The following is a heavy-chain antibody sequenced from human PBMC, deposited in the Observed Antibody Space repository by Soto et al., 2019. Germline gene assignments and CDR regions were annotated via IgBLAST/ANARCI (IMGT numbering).Heavy chain of an antibody. D-gene: IGHD3-9*01. Sequence: ASVKVSCKASGYTFTSYGISWVRQAPGQGKEWMGWISAYNGNTNYAQKLQGRVTMTTDTSTSTAYMELRSLRSDDTAVYYCAFAFLLRYFDSTPVVYWGQGTLVTVSS. CDR3: AFAFLLRYFDSTPVVY. CDR1: GYTFTSYG. V-gene: IGHV1-18*01. J-gene: IGHJ4*02. CDR2: ISAYNGNT.